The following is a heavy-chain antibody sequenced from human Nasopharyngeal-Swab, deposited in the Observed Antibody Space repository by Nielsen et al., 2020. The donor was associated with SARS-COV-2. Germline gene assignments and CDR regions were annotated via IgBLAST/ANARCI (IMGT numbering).Heavy chain of an antibody. CDR3: VRDESGDYLGLPFDS. D-gene: IGHD4-17*01. V-gene: IGHV4-39*07. CDR2: VFYTGT. Sequence: GSLRLSCSVSGASISNRTYYWGWMRQSPEKGLQWIGTVFYTGTYYNPSLQSRVTISVDTSKNQFSLKLTSVTAADTAVYYCVRDESGDYLGLPFDSWGPGTLVTVSS. J-gene: IGHJ4*02. CDR1: GASISNRTYY.